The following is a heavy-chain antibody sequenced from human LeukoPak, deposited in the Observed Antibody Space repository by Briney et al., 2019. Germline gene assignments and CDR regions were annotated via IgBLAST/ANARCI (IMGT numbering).Heavy chain of an antibody. Sequence: SGTLSLTCAVSGGSISSSNWWSWVRQPPGKGLEWIGEIYHSGSTNYNPSLKSRVTISVDTSKNQFSLKLSSVTAADTAVYYCARGMATTYYFDYWGQGTLVTVSS. D-gene: IGHD5-24*01. J-gene: IGHJ4*02. V-gene: IGHV4-4*02. CDR2: IYHSGST. CDR1: GGSISSSNW. CDR3: ARGMATTYYFDY.